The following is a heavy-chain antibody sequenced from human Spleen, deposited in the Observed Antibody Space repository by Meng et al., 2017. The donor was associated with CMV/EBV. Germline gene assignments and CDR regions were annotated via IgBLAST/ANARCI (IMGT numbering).Heavy chain of an antibody. J-gene: IGHJ4*02. V-gene: IGHV4-59*01. CDR3: ARDSRSTSSLDY. CDR2: IYYSGST. Sequence: SETLSLTCTVSGGSISSYYWSWVRQPPGKGLEWIGYIYYSGSTYYNPSLKSRVTISVDTSKNQFSLKLSSVTAADTAFYYCARDSRSTSSLDYWGQGTLVTVS. CDR1: GGSISSYY. D-gene: IGHD2-2*01.